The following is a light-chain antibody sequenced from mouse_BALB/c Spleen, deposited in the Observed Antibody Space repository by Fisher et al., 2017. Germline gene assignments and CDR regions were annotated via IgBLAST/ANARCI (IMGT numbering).Light chain of an antibody. CDR1: SSVSSSY. J-gene: IGKJ1*01. V-gene: IGKV4-74*01. Sequence: IVITQSTAIMSASLGERVTMTCTASSSVSSSYLHWYQQKPGSSPKLWIYSTSNLASGVPVRFSGSGSGTSYSLTISRMEAEDAATYYCQQWSSYPWTFGGGTKLEIK. CDR3: QQWSSYPWT. CDR2: STS.